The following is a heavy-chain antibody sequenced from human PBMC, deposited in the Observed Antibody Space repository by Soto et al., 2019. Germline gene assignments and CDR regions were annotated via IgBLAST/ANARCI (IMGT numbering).Heavy chain of an antibody. CDR2: IIPNYGTT. CDR1: GGTFSSYA. D-gene: IGHD6-19*01. J-gene: IGHJ3*02. CDR3: ASSPDFLGAVAAPHAAFDI. V-gene: IGHV1-18*01. Sequence: GASVKVSCKACGGTFSSYAISWVRQSPGQGLEWMGWIIPNYGTTNYAQKFQGRVTMTTDTSTSTAYMELRSLRSDDTAVYYCASSPDFLGAVAAPHAAFDIWGQGTMVTVSS.